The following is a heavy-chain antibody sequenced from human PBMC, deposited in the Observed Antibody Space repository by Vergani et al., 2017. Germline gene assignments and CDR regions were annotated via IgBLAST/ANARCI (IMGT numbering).Heavy chain of an antibody. D-gene: IGHD3-10*01. V-gene: IGHV1-18*01. Sequence: QVQLVQSGAEVKKPGASVKVSCKASGYTFSTYGISWVRQAPGQGLEWMGWISAYNGNTNYPEKFQGRLTMTTDTSTRTAYMELSSLRSEDTAVYYCAGYGSGSYYYYGMDVWGQGTTVTVSS. CDR2: ISAYNGNT. CDR1: GYTFSTYG. CDR3: AGYGSGSYYYYGMDV. J-gene: IGHJ6*02.